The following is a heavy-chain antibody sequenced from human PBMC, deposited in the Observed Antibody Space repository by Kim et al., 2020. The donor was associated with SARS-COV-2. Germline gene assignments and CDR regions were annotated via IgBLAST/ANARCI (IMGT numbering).Heavy chain of an antibody. Sequence: GGSLRLSCAASGFTFSSYWMHWVRQAPGKGLVWVSRINSDGSSTSYADSVKGRFTISRDNAKNTLYLQMNSLRAEDTAVYYCAQNRDYYDSSGYYSGDAFDIWGQGTMVTVSS. CDR2: INSDGSST. CDR3: AQNRDYYDSSGYYSGDAFDI. J-gene: IGHJ3*02. D-gene: IGHD3-22*01. CDR1: GFTFSSYW. V-gene: IGHV3-74*01.